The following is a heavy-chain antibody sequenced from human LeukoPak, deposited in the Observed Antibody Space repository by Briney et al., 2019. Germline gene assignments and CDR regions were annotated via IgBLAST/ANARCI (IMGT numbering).Heavy chain of an antibody. CDR3: ARGSLDFDC. CDR2: ISYSGST. V-gene: IGHV4-31*01. CDR1: GGSISSGGYY. Sequence: PSQTLSLTCTVSGGSISSGGYYWSWIRQHPGKGLEWIGYISYSGSTHYNPSLKSPITISVDTSKNQFSLQLSSVTAADTAVYYCARGSLDFDCWGQGTLVTVSS. J-gene: IGHJ4*02.